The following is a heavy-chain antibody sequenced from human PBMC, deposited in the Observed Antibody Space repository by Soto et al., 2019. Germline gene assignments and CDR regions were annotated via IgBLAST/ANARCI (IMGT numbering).Heavy chain of an antibody. CDR3: ATDIVVVVAAPFDY. J-gene: IGHJ4*02. D-gene: IGHD2-15*01. Sequence: EVQLLESGGGLVQPGGSLRLSCAASGFTFSSYAMSWVRQAPGKGLEWVSAISGSRGSTYYAHSVKGRFTISTDNSKNRVYLQMNSLRDEDTAVYYCATDIVVVVAAPFDYWGQGTLVTVSS. V-gene: IGHV3-23*01. CDR2: ISGSRGST. CDR1: GFTFSSYA.